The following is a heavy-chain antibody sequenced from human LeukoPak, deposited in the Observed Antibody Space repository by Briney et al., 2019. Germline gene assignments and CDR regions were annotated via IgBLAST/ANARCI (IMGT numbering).Heavy chain of an antibody. CDR1: GGSISSYY. CDR3: ARVEQLLPYYYYYMDV. V-gene: IGHV4-4*09. D-gene: IGHD6-6*01. J-gene: IGHJ6*03. Sequence: SETLSLTCTVSGGSISSYYGSWIRQPPGKGLEWIGYIYTSGSTNYNPSLKSRVTISVDTSKNQFSLKLSSVTAADTAVYYCARVEQLLPYYYYYMDVWGKGTTVTVSS. CDR2: IYTSGST.